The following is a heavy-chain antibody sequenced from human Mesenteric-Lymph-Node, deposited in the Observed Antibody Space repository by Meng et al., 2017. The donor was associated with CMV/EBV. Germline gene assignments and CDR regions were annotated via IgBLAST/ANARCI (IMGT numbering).Heavy chain of an antibody. CDR2: IHFDGSYE. V-gene: IGHV3-30*02. Sequence: GESLKISCAASGFDFSAYGMHWVRQPPGMGLQWVTFIHFDGSYEYYADSVKGRFTISRDNSKKTLYLQMNSLRDEDTAVYHCAKVLVFGNYPYYYGLDVWGQGTTVTVSS. CDR3: AKVLVFGNYPYYYGLDV. D-gene: IGHD1-7*01. CDR1: GFDFSAYG. J-gene: IGHJ6*02.